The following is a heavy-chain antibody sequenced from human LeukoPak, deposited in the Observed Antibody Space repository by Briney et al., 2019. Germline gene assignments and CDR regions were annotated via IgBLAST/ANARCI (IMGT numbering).Heavy chain of an antibody. Sequence: SETLSLTCTVSGGSISSGSYYWSWIRQPAGKGLEWIGRIYTSGSTNYNPSLKSRVTISVGTSKNQFSLKLSSVTAADTAVYYCARDSGSYVLDYWGQGTLVTVSS. CDR3: ARDSGSYVLDY. D-gene: IGHD1-26*01. J-gene: IGHJ4*02. CDR1: GGSISSGSYY. V-gene: IGHV4-61*02. CDR2: IYTSGST.